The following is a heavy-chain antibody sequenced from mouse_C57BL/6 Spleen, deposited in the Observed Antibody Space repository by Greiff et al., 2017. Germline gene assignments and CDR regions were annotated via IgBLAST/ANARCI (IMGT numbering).Heavy chain of an antibody. CDR1: GYTFTSYW. D-gene: IGHD2-10*01. CDR3: ARSPYYGNPAWFAY. J-gene: IGHJ3*01. CDR2: IDPSDSEP. V-gene: IGHV1-52*01. Sequence: VQLQQSGAELVRPGSSVKLSCKASGYTFTSYWMHWVKQRPIQGLEWIGNIDPSDSEPHYNQKFKDKATLTVDKSSSTAYMHLSSLTSEDAAVYYCARSPYYGNPAWFAYWGQGTLVTVSA.